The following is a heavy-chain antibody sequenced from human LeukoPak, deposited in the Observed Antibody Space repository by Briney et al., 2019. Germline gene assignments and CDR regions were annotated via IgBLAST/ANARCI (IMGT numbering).Heavy chain of an antibody. CDR1: GGTFSSYA. J-gene: IGHJ4*02. V-gene: IGHV1-69*05. Sequence: SVKVSCKASGGTFSSYAISWVRQAPGQGLEWMGRIIPIFGTANYAQKFRGRVTITTDESTSTAYMELSSLRSEDTAVYYCARDPGGDSGSYYAYPFDYWGQGTLVTVSS. D-gene: IGHD1-26*01. CDR3: ARDPGGDSGSYYAYPFDY. CDR2: IIPIFGTA.